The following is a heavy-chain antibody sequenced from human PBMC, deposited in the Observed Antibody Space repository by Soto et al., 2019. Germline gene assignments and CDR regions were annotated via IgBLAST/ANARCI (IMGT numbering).Heavy chain of an antibody. D-gene: IGHD4-17*01. Sequence: PSDPLSFTCTVSGGSISSSYWSWIRQPPGKGLEWIGYIYYSGSTNYNPSLKSRVTISVDTSKNQFSLKLSSVTAADTAVYYCASGNTVTIDYWGQGTLVTVSS. CDR1: GGSISSSY. J-gene: IGHJ4*02. CDR3: ASGNTVTIDY. V-gene: IGHV4-59*01. CDR2: IYYSGST.